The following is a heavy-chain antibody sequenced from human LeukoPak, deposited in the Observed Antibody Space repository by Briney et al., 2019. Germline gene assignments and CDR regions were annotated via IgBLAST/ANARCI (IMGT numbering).Heavy chain of an antibody. Sequence: GESLKISCKGSGYRFDINWIGWVRQMPGKGLEWMGIIYPGDSDTRYSPSFQGQVTISADKSISTAYLQWSSLKASDTAMYYCARIGDYCSSSSCSNFDYWGQGTLVTVSS. D-gene: IGHD2-15*01. J-gene: IGHJ4*02. CDR2: IYPGDSDT. CDR1: GYRFDINW. V-gene: IGHV5-51*01. CDR3: ARIGDYCSSSSCSNFDY.